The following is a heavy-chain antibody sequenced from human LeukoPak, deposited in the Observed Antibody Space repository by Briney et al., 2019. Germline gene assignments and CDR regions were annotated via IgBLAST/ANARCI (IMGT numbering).Heavy chain of an antibody. V-gene: IGHV3-74*01. Sequence: PGGSLRPSCAASGFTFSNYWMHWVRQAPGKGLVWVSRINSDGSTTRYADSVKGRFTISRDNAKNTLFLQMNSLRADDTAVYYCASALGGQGGHWGQGTLVTVSS. J-gene: IGHJ4*02. CDR1: GFTFSNYW. CDR3: ASALGGQGGH. D-gene: IGHD1-26*01. CDR2: INSDGSTT.